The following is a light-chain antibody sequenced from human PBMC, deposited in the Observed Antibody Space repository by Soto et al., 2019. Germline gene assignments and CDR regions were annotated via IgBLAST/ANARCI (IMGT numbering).Light chain of an antibody. CDR3: QQRSNWPRFT. CDR1: QGIGDT. J-gene: IGKJ3*01. Sequence: EVVMTQSPATLSVSPGEGVTLGCRANQGIGDTLAWYQQKPGQAPRLLIHGASSRATGIPARFSGSGSGTDFTLTISSLEPEDFAVYYCQQRSNWPRFTFGPGTKVDI. V-gene: IGKV3-11*01. CDR2: GAS.